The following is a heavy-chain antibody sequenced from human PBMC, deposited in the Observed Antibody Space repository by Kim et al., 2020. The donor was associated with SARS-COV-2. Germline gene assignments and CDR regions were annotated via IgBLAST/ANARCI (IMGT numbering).Heavy chain of an antibody. CDR2: ISAYNGNT. J-gene: IGHJ3*02. CDR3: ARDEAQRDQVDGYLDDAFDI. V-gene: IGHV1-18*01. D-gene: IGHD1-1*01. CDR1: GYTFTSYG. Sequence: ASVKVSCKASGYTFTSYGISWVRQAPGQGLEWMGWISAYNGNTNYAQKLQGRVTMTTDTSTSTAYMELRSLRSDDTAVYYCARDEAQRDQVDGYLDDAFDIWGQGTMVTVSS.